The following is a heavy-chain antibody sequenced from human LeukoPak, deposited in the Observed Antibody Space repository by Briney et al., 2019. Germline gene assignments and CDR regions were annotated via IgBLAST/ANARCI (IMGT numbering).Heavy chain of an antibody. J-gene: IGHJ4*02. Sequence: SETLSLTCAVSGYSIRSGYFWGWIRQPPGKGLEWIGYIYYSGSTNYNPSLKSRVTISVDTSKNQFSLKLSSVTAADTAVYYCARMLSGVYYYYDSSGLFDYWGQGTLVTVSS. CDR1: GYSIRSGYF. CDR3: ARMLSGVYYYYDSSGLFDY. CDR2: IYYSGST. V-gene: IGHV4-61*01. D-gene: IGHD3-22*01.